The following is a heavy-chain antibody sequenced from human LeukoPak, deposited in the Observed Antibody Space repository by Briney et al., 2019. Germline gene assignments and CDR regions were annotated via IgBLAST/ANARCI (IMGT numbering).Heavy chain of an antibody. CDR2: IYYRGST. J-gene: IGHJ6*02. Sequence: PSETLSLTCTVSGGSISSSSYYWGWIRQPPGKGLEWTGSIYYRGSTYYNPSLKSRVTISVDTSKNQFSLKLSSVTAADTAVYYCARQSGFYSNSSYYYYGMDVWGQGTTVTVSS. D-gene: IGHD4-11*01. V-gene: IGHV4-39*01. CDR1: GGSISSSSYY. CDR3: ARQSGFYSNSSYYYYGMDV.